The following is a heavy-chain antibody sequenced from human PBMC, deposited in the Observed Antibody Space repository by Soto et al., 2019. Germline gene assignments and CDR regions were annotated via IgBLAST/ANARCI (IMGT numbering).Heavy chain of an antibody. V-gene: IGHV3-23*01. Sequence: EVQLLESGGGLVQPGGSLRLSCAASGFTFSSYAMSWVRQAPGKGLEWVSAISGSGGSTYYADSVKGRFTISRDNSKNTLYLQMNSLRAEDTAVYYCAKDMGSGYYYYYGMDVWGQGTTVTVSS. J-gene: IGHJ6*02. CDR3: AKDMGSGYYYYYGMDV. CDR1: GFTFSSYA. D-gene: IGHD3-10*01. CDR2: ISGSGGST.